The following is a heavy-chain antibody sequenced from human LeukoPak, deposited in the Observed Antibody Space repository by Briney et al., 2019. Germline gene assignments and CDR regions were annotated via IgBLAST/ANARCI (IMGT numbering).Heavy chain of an antibody. J-gene: IGHJ4*02. Sequence: KPGGSLRLSCAASGFTFSSYSMNWVRQARGKGLEWVSSISSSSSYIYYADSVKGRFTISRDNAKNSLYLQMNSLRAEDTAVYYCARLGTVAGHTFDHWGQGTLVTVSS. V-gene: IGHV3-21*01. CDR2: ISSSSSYI. D-gene: IGHD6-19*01. CDR1: GFTFSSYS. CDR3: ARLGTVAGHTFDH.